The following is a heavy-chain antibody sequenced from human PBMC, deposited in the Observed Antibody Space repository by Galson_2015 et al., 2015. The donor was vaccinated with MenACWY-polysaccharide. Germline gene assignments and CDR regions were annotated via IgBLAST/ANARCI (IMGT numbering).Heavy chain of an antibody. CDR2: INADGSAT. J-gene: IGHJ5*02. D-gene: IGHD2-15*01. CDR3: TKAGAKYCSGSSCYFNWFDP. Sequence: AMRLSCAASGVSFNTNWMYWVRHAPGRGLVWVSRINADGSATGYEDSVRGRFTISRDNAKNKLYLEMNSLRAEDTAVYYCTKAGAKYCSGSSCYFNWFDPWGQGTLVTVSS. V-gene: IGHV3-74*01. CDR1: GVSFNTNW.